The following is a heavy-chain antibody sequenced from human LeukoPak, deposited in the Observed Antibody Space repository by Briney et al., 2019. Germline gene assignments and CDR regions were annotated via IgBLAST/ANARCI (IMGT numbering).Heavy chain of an antibody. CDR1: GLTLSGYW. D-gene: IGHD1/OR15-1a*01. J-gene: IGHJ4*02. V-gene: IGHV3-74*01. CDR3: STVEHF. CDR2: IDSDGSGA. Sequence: GGSLRLSCSASGLTLSGYWMHWVRQIPGKGLVWVSRIDSDGSGASYADSVKGRFTISRDDVKNMLYLQMNSLRVEDTGLYYCSTVEHFWGQGTLVTVSS.